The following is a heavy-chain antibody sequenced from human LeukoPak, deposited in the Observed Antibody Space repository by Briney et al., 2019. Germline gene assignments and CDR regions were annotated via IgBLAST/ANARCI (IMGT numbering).Heavy chain of an antibody. CDR3: ARDYCGGDCYGLDY. J-gene: IGHJ4*02. CDR2: IGDGDYTA. CDR1: GFTFSTYA. Sequence: GGSLRLSCVVSGFTFSTYAMNWVRQAPGRGLEWLSVIGDGDYTASYADSVKGRFTISRDNSKNTLYLQMNSLRAEDTAVYYCARDYCGGDCYGLDYWGQGALVTVSS. D-gene: IGHD2-21*02. V-gene: IGHV3-23*01.